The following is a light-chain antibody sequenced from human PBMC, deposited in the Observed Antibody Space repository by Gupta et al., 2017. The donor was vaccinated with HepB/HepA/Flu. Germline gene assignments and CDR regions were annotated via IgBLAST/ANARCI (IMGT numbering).Light chain of an antibody. J-gene: IGKJ4*01. CDR2: AAS. Sequence: DIQMTQSPSSLSASVGDRVTITCRASQSISSYLNWYQQKPGKAPKLLIYAASSLQSGVPSRFSGSGSGTDFTLTISSLQPEDFATYYCQQSYSTLTFGGGTRWRSN. V-gene: IGKV1-39*01. CDR1: QSISSY. CDR3: QQSYSTLT.